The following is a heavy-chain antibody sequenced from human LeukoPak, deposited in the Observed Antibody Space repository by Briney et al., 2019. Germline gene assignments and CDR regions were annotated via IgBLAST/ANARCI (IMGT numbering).Heavy chain of an antibody. J-gene: IGHJ4*02. V-gene: IGHV7-4-1*01. CDR3: ARAYSGDYFDY. CDR1: GYTFTSYA. D-gene: IGHD5-18*01. CDR2: INTNTGNP. Sequence: ASVKVSCKASGYTFTSYAMNWMRQAPGQGLEWMGWINTNTGNPTYTQGFTGRFVFSLDTSVSTAYLQICSLKAEDTAVYYCARAYSGDYFDYWGQGTLVTVSS.